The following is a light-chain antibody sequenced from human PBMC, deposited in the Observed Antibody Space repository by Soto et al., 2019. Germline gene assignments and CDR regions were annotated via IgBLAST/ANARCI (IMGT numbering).Light chain of an antibody. V-gene: IGLV3-21*04. J-gene: IGLJ1*01. Sequence: SYELTQPPSVSVAPGKTARITCGGNNIGSKSVHWYQQKPDQAPVLVIYYDSDRPSGIPERFSGSNSGNTATLTISRVEDGDEADYYCQVWDSSSDHVFGSGTKVTVL. CDR2: YDS. CDR1: NIGSKS. CDR3: QVWDSSSDHV.